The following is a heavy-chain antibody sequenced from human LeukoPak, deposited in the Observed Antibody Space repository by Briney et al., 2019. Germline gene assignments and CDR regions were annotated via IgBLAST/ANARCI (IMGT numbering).Heavy chain of an antibody. CDR2: INWSGEST. Sequence: PGGSLRLSCAASGLTVGDYGMSWVRQAPGKGLEWVSGINWSGESTGYADSVKGRFTISRDNAENALYLQMNSLRAEDTALYYYARDLSSSWYSLGYWGRGTLVTVSS. J-gene: IGHJ4*02. V-gene: IGHV3-20*04. CDR3: ARDLSSSWYSLGY. CDR1: GLTVGDYG. D-gene: IGHD6-13*01.